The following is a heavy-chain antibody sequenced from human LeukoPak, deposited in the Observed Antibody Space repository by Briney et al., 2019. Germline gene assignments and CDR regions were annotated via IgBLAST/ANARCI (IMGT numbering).Heavy chain of an antibody. V-gene: IGHV3-23*01. Sequence: GGSLRLSCAASGFTFSSYAMSWVRQAPGKGLEWVSAISGSGGSTYYADSVKGRFTISRDNSKNTLFLQMNSLRPEDTAVYYCAKDSTSGYSDSSGYYLRLGAFDIWGQGTMVTVSS. CDR3: AKDSTSGYSDSSGYYLRLGAFDI. CDR1: GFTFSSYA. D-gene: IGHD3-22*01. CDR2: ISGSGGST. J-gene: IGHJ3*02.